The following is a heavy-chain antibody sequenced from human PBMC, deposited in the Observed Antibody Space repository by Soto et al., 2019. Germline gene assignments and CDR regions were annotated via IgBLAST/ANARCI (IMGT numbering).Heavy chain of an antibody. CDR3: AREGSYSGYDTEGAFDI. CDR1: GFTVSSNY. CDR2: IYSGGST. Sequence: GGSLRLSCAASGFTVSSNYMSWVRQAPGKGLEWVSVIYSGGSTYYADSVKGRFTISRDNSKNTLYLQMNSLRAEDTAVYYCAREGSYSGYDTEGAFDIWGQGTMVTVSS. D-gene: IGHD5-12*01. J-gene: IGHJ3*02. V-gene: IGHV3-66*01.